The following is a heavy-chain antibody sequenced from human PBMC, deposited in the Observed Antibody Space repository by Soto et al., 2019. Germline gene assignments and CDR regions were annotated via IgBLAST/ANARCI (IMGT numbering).Heavy chain of an antibody. CDR1: GGSFSGYY. D-gene: IGHD3-9*01. V-gene: IGHV4-34*01. CDR2: INHSGST. J-gene: IGHJ5*02. CDR3: ARGQRTVSASLRYFDWLFQP. Sequence: SETLSLTCAVYGGSFSGYYWSWIRQPPGKGLEWIGEINHSGSTNYNPSLKSRVTISVDTSKNQFSLKLSSVTAADPAVYYCARGQRTVSASLRYFDWLFQPWGQGTLVTVSS.